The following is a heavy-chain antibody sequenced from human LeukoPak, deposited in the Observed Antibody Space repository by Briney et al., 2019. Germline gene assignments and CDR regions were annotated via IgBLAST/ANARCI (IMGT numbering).Heavy chain of an antibody. V-gene: IGHV1-69*04. J-gene: IGHJ6*02. D-gene: IGHD3-16*01. CDR3: ARSDFGGSAIYYYGMDV. CDR1: GGTFSSYA. CDR2: IIPILGIA. Sequence: ASVKVSCKASGGTFSSYAISWVRQAPGQGLEWMGRIIPILGIANYAQKFQGRVTIAADKSTSTAYMELSSLRSEDTAVYYCARSDFGGSAIYYYGMDVWGQGTTVTVSS.